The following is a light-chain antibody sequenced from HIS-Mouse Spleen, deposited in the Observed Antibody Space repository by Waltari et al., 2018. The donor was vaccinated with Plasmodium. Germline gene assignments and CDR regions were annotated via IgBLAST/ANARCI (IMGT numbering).Light chain of an antibody. V-gene: IGLV3-10*01. Sequence: SYELTQPPSVSVSPGQTARITGAGDGLPKKYAYWYQQKSGQAPVLVIYEDSKRPSGIPERFSGSSSGTMATLTISGAQVEDEADYYCYSTDSSGNHWVFGGGTKLTVL. CDR2: EDS. CDR1: GLPKKY. J-gene: IGLJ3*02. CDR3: YSTDSSGNHWV.